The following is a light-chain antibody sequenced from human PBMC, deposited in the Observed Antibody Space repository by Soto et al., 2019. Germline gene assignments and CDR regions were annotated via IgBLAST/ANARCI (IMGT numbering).Light chain of an antibody. V-gene: IGKV3-20*01. CDR3: QQYGNSPYT. J-gene: IGKJ2*01. CDR1: QSVSSSY. CDR2: GAS. Sequence: EIVLTQSPGTLSLSPGERATLSCRASQSVSSSYLAWYQLKPGQAPRLLIYGASSRATGIPDRFSGSGSGTDFTLTISRLEPEDFAVFYCQQYGNSPYTFGQGTKLEIK.